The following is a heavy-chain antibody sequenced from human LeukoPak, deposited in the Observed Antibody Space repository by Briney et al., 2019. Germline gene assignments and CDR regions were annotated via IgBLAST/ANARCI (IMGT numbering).Heavy chain of an antibody. CDR3: ARDQLNYYDSSGSDDAFDI. CDR2: IYTSGST. J-gene: IGHJ3*02. D-gene: IGHD3-22*01. V-gene: IGHV4-4*07. CDR1: GGSISSYY. Sequence: PSETLSLTCTVSGGSISSYYWSWIRQPAGKGLEWIGRIYTSGSTNYNPSLKSRVTMSVVTSKNQFSLKLSSVTAADTAVYYCARDQLNYYDSSGSDDAFDIWGQGTMVTVSS.